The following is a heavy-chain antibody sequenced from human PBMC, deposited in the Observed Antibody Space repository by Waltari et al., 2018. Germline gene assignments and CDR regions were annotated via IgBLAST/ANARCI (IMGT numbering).Heavy chain of an antibody. CDR3: ARDRGRGLYLDS. V-gene: IGHV4-4*02. D-gene: IGHD2-15*01. CDR1: GDSLSGNAW. Sequence: QVQLQESGPGLVKPSGTLSVTCTVSGDSLSGNAWWSWVRQPPGKGLEWIGQIHGSGKTNYKPSLESRVTVSRDTSNNQFSLKLASATAADTAVYYCARDRGRGLYLDS. J-gene: IGHJ5*01. CDR2: IHGSGKT.